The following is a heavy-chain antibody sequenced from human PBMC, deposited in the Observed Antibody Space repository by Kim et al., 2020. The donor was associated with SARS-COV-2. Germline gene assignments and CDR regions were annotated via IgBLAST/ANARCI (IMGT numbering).Heavy chain of an antibody. J-gene: IGHJ6*02. V-gene: IGHV3-15*01. CDR3: TTDSSSTVYYYYYGMDV. CDR1: GFTFSNAW. D-gene: IGHD6-6*01. Sequence: GGSLRLSCAASGFTFSNAWMSWVRQAPGKGLEWVGRIKSKTDGGTTDYAAPVKGRFTISRDDSKNTLYLQMNSLKTEDTAVYYCTTDSSSTVYYYYYGMDVWGQGTTVTVSS. CDR2: IKSKTDGGTT.